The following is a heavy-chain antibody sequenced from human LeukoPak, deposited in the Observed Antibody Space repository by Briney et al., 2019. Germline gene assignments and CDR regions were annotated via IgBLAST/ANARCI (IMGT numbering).Heavy chain of an antibody. D-gene: IGHD2-15*01. CDR3: ARTSPRAATFDS. J-gene: IGHJ4*02. V-gene: IGHV4-59*12. CDR2: IYNSGST. Sequence: SETLSLTCSVSGGSISTSYWIWIRQPPGKGLEWIGYIYNSGSTNYNPSLKSRVTMSVDTSKNQFSLKLSSVTAADTAVYYCARTSPRAATFDSWGQGTLVTVSS. CDR1: GGSISTSY.